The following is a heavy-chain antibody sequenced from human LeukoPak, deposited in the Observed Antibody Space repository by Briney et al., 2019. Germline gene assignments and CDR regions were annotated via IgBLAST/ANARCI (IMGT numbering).Heavy chain of an antibody. CDR2: ISAYNGNT. CDR3: ARIKRVRGVVVWFDP. CDR1: GYTFTSYG. V-gene: IGHV1-18*01. Sequence: ASVKVSCKASGYTFTSYGISWVRQAPGQGLEWMGWISAYNGNTNYAQKLQGRVTMTTDTSTSTAYMERRSLRSDDTAVYYCARIKRVRGVVVWFDPWGQGTLVTVSS. J-gene: IGHJ5*02. D-gene: IGHD3-10*01.